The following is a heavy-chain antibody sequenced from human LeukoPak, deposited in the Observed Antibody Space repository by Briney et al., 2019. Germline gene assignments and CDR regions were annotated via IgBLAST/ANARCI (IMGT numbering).Heavy chain of an antibody. D-gene: IGHD3-3*01. J-gene: IGHJ6*02. V-gene: IGHV3-30-3*01. CDR3: ARVLTYYDFWSGSLGEYYYGMDV. CDR1: GFTFSSYA. CDR2: ISYDGSNK. Sequence: GRSLRLSCAASGFTFSSYAMHWVRQAPGKGLGWVAVISYDGSNKYYADSVKGRFTISRDNSKNTLYLQMNSLRAEDTAVYYCARVLTYYDFWSGSLGEYYYGMDVWGQGTTVTVSS.